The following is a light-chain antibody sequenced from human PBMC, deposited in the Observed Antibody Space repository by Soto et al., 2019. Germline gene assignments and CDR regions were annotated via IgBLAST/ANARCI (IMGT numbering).Light chain of an antibody. Sequence: QSALTQPASVSGSPGQSITISCTGTSSDVGSYNLVSWYQQHPGKAPKLMIYEGSERPSGIPDRFSGSKSGTSATLGITGFQTGDEADYYCGSWDSSLSAYVFGTGTKLTVL. CDR3: GSWDSSLSAYV. CDR1: SSDVGSYNL. V-gene: IGLV2-14*02. J-gene: IGLJ1*01. CDR2: EGS.